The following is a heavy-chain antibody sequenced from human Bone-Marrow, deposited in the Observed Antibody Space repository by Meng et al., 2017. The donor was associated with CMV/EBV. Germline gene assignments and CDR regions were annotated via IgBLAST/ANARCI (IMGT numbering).Heavy chain of an antibody. CDR2: IRYDGSNK. CDR1: GFTFSSYG. CDR3: AKDEAVPAGGFYAFDI. D-gene: IGHD2-2*01. J-gene: IGHJ3*02. V-gene: IGHV3-30*02. Sequence: GGSLRLSCAASGFTFSSYGMHWVRQAPGKGLEWVAFIRYDGSNKYYADSVKGRFTISRDNSKNTLYLQMNSLRAEDTAVYYCAKDEAVPAGGFYAFDIWGQGTRVT.